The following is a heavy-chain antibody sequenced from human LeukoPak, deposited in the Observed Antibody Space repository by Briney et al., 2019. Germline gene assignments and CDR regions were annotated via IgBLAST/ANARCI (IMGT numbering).Heavy chain of an antibody. V-gene: IGHV4-4*02. Sequence: SGTLSLTCAVSGGSISSIYWSTWVRQPPGKGLEWIGEIYHSGSTNYNPSLKSRVTISVDTSKNQFSLKLSSVTAADTAVYYCARPIAGAGMHAFDIWGQGTMVTVSS. CDR1: GGSISSIYW. CDR3: ARPIAGAGMHAFDI. D-gene: IGHD6-13*01. CDR2: IYHSGST. J-gene: IGHJ3*02.